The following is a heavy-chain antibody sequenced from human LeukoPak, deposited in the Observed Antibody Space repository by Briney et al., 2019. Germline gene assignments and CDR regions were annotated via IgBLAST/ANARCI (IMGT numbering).Heavy chain of an antibody. CDR3: AKDLYSSSWYDRMGFDP. D-gene: IGHD6-13*01. Sequence: GGSLRLSCAASGFTFDDYAMHWVRQAPGKGLEWVSGISWNSGSIGYADSVKGRFTISRDNAKNSLYLQMNSLRAEDRALYYCAKDLYSSSWYDRMGFDPWGQGTLVTVSS. CDR1: GFTFDDYA. J-gene: IGHJ5*02. V-gene: IGHV3-9*01. CDR2: ISWNSGSI.